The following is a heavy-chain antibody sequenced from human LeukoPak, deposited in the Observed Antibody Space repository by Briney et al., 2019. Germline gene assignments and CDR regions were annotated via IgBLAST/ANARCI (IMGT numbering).Heavy chain of an antibody. D-gene: IGHD6-19*01. CDR1: GFTFSSYG. CDR3: ATSGGYYYYMDV. V-gene: IGHV3-33*01. CDR2: IGYDGSNK. J-gene: IGHJ6*03. Sequence: PGGSLRLSCAASGFTFSSYGMHWVRQAPGKGLEWVAVIGYDGSNKYYADSVKGRFTISRDNSKNTLYLQMNSLRAEDTAVYYCATSGGYYYYMDVWGKGTTVTVSS.